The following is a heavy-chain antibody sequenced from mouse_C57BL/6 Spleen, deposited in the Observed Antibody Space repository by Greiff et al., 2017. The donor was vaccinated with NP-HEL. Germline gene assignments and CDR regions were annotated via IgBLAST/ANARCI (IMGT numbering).Heavy chain of an antibody. CDR3: ARNYYGSSPPGY. V-gene: IGHV1-69*01. CDR2: IDPSDSYT. J-gene: IGHJ2*01. D-gene: IGHD1-1*01. CDR1: GYTFTSYW. Sequence: QVQLQQPGAELVMPGASVKLSCKASGYTFTSYWMHWVKQRPGQGLEWIGEIDPSDSYTNYNQKFKGKSTLTVDKSSSTAYMQLSSLTSEDSAVYYCARNYYGSSPPGYWGQGTTLTVSS.